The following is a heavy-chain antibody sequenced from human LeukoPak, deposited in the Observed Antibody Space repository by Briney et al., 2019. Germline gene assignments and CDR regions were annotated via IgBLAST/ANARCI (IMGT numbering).Heavy chain of an antibody. CDR1: GYTFTGYY. D-gene: IGHD6-13*01. V-gene: IGHV1-2*02. J-gene: IGHJ4*02. CDR3: ASSRMGYSSSWYIEASFDY. Sequence: GASVKVSCKASGYTFTGYYMHWVRQAPGQGLEWMGWINPNSGGTNYAQKFQGRVTMTRDTSISTAYMELSRLRSDDTAVYYCASSRMGYSSSWYIEASFDYWGQGTLVTVPS. CDR2: INPNSGGT.